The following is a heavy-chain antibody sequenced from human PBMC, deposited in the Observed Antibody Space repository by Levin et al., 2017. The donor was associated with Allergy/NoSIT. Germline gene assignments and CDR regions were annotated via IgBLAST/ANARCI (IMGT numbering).Heavy chain of an antibody. CDR3: ARDRVDGTRNAFDI. V-gene: IGHV3-11*05. CDR1: GFTFSDYY. CDR2: ISGSTSYT. Sequence: LSLTCAASGFTFSDYYMSWIRQAPGKGLEWVSYISGSTSYTNYADSVKGRFTISRDNARNSLYLQMNSLRAEDTAVYYCARDRVDGTRNAFDIWGQGTKVTVSS. J-gene: IGHJ3*02. D-gene: IGHD5-24*01.